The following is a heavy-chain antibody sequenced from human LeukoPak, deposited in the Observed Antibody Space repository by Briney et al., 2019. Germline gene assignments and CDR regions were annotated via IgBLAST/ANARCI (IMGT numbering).Heavy chain of an antibody. J-gene: IGHJ5*02. V-gene: IGHV4-4*07. D-gene: IGHD3-10*01. CDR1: GGSISSYY. CDR3: ARLLVVRGVSRVGWFDP. CDR2: IYTSGST. Sequence: PSETLSLTCTVSGGSISSYYWSWIRQPAGKGLEWIGRIYTSGSTNYNPSLKSRVTMSADTSKNQFSLKLSSVTDADTAVYYCARLLVVRGVSRVGWFDPWGQGTLVTVSS.